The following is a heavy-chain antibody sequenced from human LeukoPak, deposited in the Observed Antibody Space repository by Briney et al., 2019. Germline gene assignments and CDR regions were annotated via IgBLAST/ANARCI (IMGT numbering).Heavy chain of an antibody. J-gene: IGHJ4*02. Sequence: GGSLRLSCAASGFTFSSYGMNWVRQAPGKGLEWVAFIRYDGSIKYSADSVKGRFTISRDNSKNTLFLQMNSLRAEDTAVYYCAKDPTVTTGSYYFDYWGQGTLVTVSS. CDR3: AKDPTVTTGSYYFDY. CDR1: GFTFSSYG. V-gene: IGHV3-30*02. D-gene: IGHD4-17*01. CDR2: IRYDGSIK.